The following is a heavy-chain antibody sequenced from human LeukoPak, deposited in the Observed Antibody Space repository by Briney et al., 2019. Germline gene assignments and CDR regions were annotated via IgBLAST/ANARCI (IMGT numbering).Heavy chain of an antibody. CDR3: ARDQEGFDY. Sequence: ASVKVSCMASGYTFTNNYLHWVRQAPGQGLEWMGMIYPRDGSTSYAQNFQGRVTVTRDTSTTTVHMELRGLRSEDTAVYYCARDQEGFDYWGQGTLVTVSS. CDR1: GYTFTNNY. J-gene: IGHJ4*02. V-gene: IGHV1-46*01. CDR2: IYPRDGST.